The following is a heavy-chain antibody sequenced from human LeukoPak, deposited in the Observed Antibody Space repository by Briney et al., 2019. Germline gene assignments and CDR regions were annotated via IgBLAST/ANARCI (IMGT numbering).Heavy chain of an antibody. Sequence: ASVKVSCKASGYTFTDYFMHLVRQAPGQSLEWMGWIHPNSGATNYAQKFQGRVIMTRDTSISTVNMEMSSLRSDDTAVYYCARDRSSGRDLDYWGQGTLVTVSS. J-gene: IGHJ4*02. CDR2: IHPNSGAT. V-gene: IGHV1-2*02. D-gene: IGHD3-22*01. CDR1: GYTFTDYF. CDR3: ARDRSSGRDLDY.